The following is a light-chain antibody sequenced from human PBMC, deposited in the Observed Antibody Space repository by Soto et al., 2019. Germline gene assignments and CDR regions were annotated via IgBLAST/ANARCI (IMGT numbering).Light chain of an antibody. CDR2: DAS. CDR3: QQRSNWPPLT. Sequence: EIVLTQSPATLSLSPGERATLSCRASQSVSSYLAWYQQKPGQAPRLLIYDASNRATGIPARVSGSGSGTAFTLTISSLEPEDFAVYYCQQRSNWPPLTFGGGTKVEIK. CDR1: QSVSSY. V-gene: IGKV3-11*01. J-gene: IGKJ4*01.